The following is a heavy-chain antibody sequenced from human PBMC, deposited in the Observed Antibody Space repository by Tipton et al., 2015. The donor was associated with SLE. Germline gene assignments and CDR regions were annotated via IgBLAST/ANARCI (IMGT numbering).Heavy chain of an antibody. Sequence: TLSLTCTVSGGSIRGSSYYWGWIRQPPGKGLEWIGSIYYSGSTYYNPSLKSRVTISVDTSKNQFSLKLSSVTAADTAVYYCARDWSDYSGSGTAYNWFDPWGQGTLVTVSS. V-gene: IGHV4-39*07. CDR2: IYYSGST. D-gene: IGHD3-10*01. J-gene: IGHJ5*02. CDR1: GGSIRGSSYY. CDR3: ARDWSDYSGSGTAYNWFDP.